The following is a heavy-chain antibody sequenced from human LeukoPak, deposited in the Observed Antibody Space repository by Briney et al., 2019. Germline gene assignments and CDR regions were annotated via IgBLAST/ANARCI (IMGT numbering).Heavy chain of an antibody. J-gene: IGHJ6*03. CDR1: GGSISSGGYY. CDR3: ARGVYYYYMDV. V-gene: IGHV4-30-2*01. CDR2: IYHSGST. Sequence: PSQTLSLTCTVSGGSISSGGYYWSWIRQPPGKGLEWIGYIYHSGSTYYNPSLKSRVTISVDRSKNQFSLKLSSVTAADTAVYYCARGVYYYYMDVWGKGTTVTVSS.